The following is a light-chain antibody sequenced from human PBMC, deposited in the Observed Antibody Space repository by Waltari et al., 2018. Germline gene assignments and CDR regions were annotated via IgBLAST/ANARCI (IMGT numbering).Light chain of an antibody. CDR2: GAS. J-gene: IGKJ2*03. Sequence: EIVMTQSPATLSVSPGERATLSCRASQRVNSNLAWYQQKPGQAPRLLIYGASTRATGIPARFGGSGSGTEFTLTISSMQSEDFAVYSCQQYNNWPLSFGQGTKLEIK. V-gene: IGKV3-15*01. CDR1: QRVNSN. CDR3: QQYNNWPLS.